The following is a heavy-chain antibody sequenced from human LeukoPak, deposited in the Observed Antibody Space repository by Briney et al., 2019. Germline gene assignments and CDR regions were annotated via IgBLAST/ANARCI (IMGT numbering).Heavy chain of an antibody. CDR1: GYTFTSYG. CDR3: ARVAIFGVVIIPVGGMDV. J-gene: IGHJ6*02. V-gene: IGHV1-18*01. Sequence: ASVKVSCKASGYTFTSYGISWVRQAPGQGLEWMGWISAYNGNTNYAQKLQGRVTMTTDTSTSTAYIELRSLRSDDTAVYYCARVAIFGVVIIPVGGMDVWGQGTTVTVSS. CDR2: ISAYNGNT. D-gene: IGHD3-3*01.